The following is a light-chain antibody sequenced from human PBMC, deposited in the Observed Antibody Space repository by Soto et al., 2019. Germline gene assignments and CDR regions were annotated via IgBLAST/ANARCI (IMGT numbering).Light chain of an antibody. V-gene: IGLV2-23*01. Sequence: QSALTQPASVSGSPGQSITISCTGTSSDVGNYNLVSWYQQHPGKAPKLMIYEDDKRPSGVSYRFSGSKSGNTASLTISGLQAADEADYYCCSYAGSSTLVFGGGTKLTVL. CDR2: EDD. CDR3: CSYAGSSTLV. CDR1: SSDVGNYNL. J-gene: IGLJ3*02.